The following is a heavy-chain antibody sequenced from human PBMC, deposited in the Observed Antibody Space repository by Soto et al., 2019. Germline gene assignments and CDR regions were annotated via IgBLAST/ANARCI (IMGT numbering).Heavy chain of an antibody. CDR2: INPNSGGT. J-gene: IGHJ6*02. CDR1: GYTFTGYY. V-gene: IGHV1-2*04. Sequence: ASVKVSCKASGYTFTGYYMHWVRQAPGQGLEWMGWINPNSGGTNYAQKFQGWVTMTRDTSISTAYMELSRLRSDDTAVYYCASSLLYCSGGSCYDYGMDVWGQGTTVTVSS. CDR3: ASSLLYCSGGSCYDYGMDV. D-gene: IGHD2-15*01.